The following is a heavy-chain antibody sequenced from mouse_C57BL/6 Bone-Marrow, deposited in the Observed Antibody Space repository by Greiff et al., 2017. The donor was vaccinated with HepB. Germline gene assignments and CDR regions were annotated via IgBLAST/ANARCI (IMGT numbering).Heavy chain of an antibody. CDR2: ISDGGSYT. CDR1: GFTFSSYA. CDR3: ASLITTVVEGYFDV. V-gene: IGHV5-4*03. Sequence: EVKLVESGGGLVKPGGSLKLSCAASGFTFSSYAMSWVRQTPEKRLEWVATISDGGSYTYYPDNVKGRFTISRDNAKNNLYLQMSHLKSEDTAMYYCASLITTVVEGYFDVWGTGTTVTVSS. D-gene: IGHD1-1*01. J-gene: IGHJ1*03.